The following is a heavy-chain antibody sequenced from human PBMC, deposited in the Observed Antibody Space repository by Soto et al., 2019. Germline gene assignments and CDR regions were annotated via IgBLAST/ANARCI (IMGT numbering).Heavy chain of an antibody. CDR3: AKKLAIVVVITAIDY. V-gene: IGHV3-23*01. CDR2: ISGSGGST. Sequence: PGGSLRLSCAASGFTFSSYAMSWVRQAPGKGLEWVSAISGSGGSTYYADSVKGRFTISRDNSKNTLYLQMNSLRAEDTAVYYCAKKLAIVVVITAIDYWGQGTLVTVSS. D-gene: IGHD3-22*01. J-gene: IGHJ4*02. CDR1: GFTFSSYA.